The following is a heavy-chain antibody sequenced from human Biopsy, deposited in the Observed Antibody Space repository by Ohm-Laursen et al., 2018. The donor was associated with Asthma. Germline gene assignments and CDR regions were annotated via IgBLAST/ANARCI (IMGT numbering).Heavy chain of an antibody. Sequence: TLSLTCSVYGGSLRGYVWTWIRQPPGKGLEWIGESTQGGGTTFNPSLRSRVTISIDSSKSQLSLKVRSVTAADTAVYYCARGPEWNGLDVWGQGTTVTVSS. CDR2: STQGGGT. V-gene: IGHV4-34*01. D-gene: IGHD3-3*01. J-gene: IGHJ6*02. CDR1: GGSLRGYV. CDR3: ARGPEWNGLDV.